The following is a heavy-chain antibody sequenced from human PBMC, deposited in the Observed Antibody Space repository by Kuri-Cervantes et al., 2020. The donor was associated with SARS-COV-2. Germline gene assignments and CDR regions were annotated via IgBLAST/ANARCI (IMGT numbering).Heavy chain of an antibody. V-gene: IGHV3-23*01. Sequence: GESLKISCAASGCTVSSNEMSWVRQAPGKGLEWVSAISGSGGSTYYADSVKGRFTISRDNSKNMLYLQMNSLRAEDTAVYYCAKDQYDTDAFDIWGQGTMVTVSS. CDR2: ISGSGGST. CDR3: AKDQYDTDAFDI. D-gene: IGHD1-1*01. J-gene: IGHJ3*02. CDR1: GCTVSSNE.